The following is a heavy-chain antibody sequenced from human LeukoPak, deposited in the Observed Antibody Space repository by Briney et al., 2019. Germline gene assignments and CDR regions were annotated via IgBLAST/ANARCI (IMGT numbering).Heavy chain of an antibody. V-gene: IGHV3-20*04. CDR2: INWNGGST. Sequence: GGSLRLSCAASGFTFDDYGMSWVRQAPGKGLEWVSGINWNGGSTGYADSVKGRFTISRDNAKNSLYLQMNSLRAEYMSLYYFAKALTPYYYDSSGYSIGGSFDYWGQGTLVTVSS. CDR3: AKALTPYYYDSSGYSIGGSFDY. D-gene: IGHD3-22*01. CDR1: GFTFDDYG. J-gene: IGHJ4*02.